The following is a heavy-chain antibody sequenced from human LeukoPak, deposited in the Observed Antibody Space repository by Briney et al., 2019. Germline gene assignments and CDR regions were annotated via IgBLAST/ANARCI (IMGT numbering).Heavy chain of an antibody. CDR2: ISSSSSYI. D-gene: IGHD6-19*01. CDR1: GFTFSSYS. CDR3: ARDGLYSSGWYEGDAFDI. J-gene: IGHJ3*02. V-gene: IGHV3-21*01. Sequence: PGGSLSLSCAASGFTFSSYSMNWVRQAPRKGLEWVSSISSSSSYIYYADSVKGRFTISRDNAKNSLYLQMNSLRAEVTAVYYCARDGLYSSGWYEGDAFDIWGQGTMVTVSS.